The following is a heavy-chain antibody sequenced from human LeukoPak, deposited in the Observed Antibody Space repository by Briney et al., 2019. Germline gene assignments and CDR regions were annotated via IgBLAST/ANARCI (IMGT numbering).Heavy chain of an antibody. D-gene: IGHD3-10*01. Sequence: ASVKVSCKASGYTFTSYGISWVRQAPGQGLEWMGWISAYNGNTNYAQKLQGRVTMTTDTSTSTAYMELRSLRSDDTAVYYCARVFPYGSGRTYYYYYYMDVWGKGTTVTISS. J-gene: IGHJ6*03. CDR2: ISAYNGNT. CDR1: GYTFTSYG. CDR3: ARVFPYGSGRTYYYYYYMDV. V-gene: IGHV1-18*01.